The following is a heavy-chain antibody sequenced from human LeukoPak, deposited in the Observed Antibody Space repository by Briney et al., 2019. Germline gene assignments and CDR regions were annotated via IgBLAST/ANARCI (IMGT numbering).Heavy chain of an antibody. CDR1: GFTFSSHW. CDR2: IKEDGSEK. J-gene: IGHJ4*02. Sequence: PGGSLRLSCAASGFTFSSHWMSWVRQAPGKGLEWVANIKEDGSEKYYVDSVKGRFTISRDNAKNSLYLQMNSLRAEDTAVYYCARDGGGSPDYWGQGTLVTVSS. D-gene: IGHD2-15*01. CDR3: ARDGGGSPDY. V-gene: IGHV3-7*01.